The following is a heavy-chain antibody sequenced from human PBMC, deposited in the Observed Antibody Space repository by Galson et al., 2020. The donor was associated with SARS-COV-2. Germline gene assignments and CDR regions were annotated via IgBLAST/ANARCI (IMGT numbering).Heavy chain of an antibody. J-gene: IGHJ2*01. V-gene: IGHV3-7*03. Sequence: GGSLRLSCAASGFTFSSYWMSWVRQAPGKGLEWVANIKQDGSEKYYVDSVKGRFTISRDNAKNSLYLQMNSLRAEDTAVYYCASIFGYRTNWYFDLWGRGTLVTVSS. CDR3: ASIFGYRTNWYFDL. CDR1: GFTFSSYW. D-gene: IGHD6-13*01. CDR2: IKQDGSEK.